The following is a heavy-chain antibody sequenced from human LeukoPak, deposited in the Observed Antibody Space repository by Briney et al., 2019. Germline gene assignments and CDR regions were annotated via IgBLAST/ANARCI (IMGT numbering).Heavy chain of an antibody. CDR3: ARTSTGTTDSFDY. D-gene: IGHD1-7*01. CDR2: IYTSGST. V-gene: IGHV4-4*07. CDR1: GGSISAYH. Sequence: PSETLSLTCSVSGGSISAYHWAWVRQPAGKGLEWIGRIYTSGSTDYNPSLKSRVTISVDTSKDQFSLKLASLTAADTAVYYCARTSTGTTDSFDYWGQGTLVTVSS. J-gene: IGHJ4*02.